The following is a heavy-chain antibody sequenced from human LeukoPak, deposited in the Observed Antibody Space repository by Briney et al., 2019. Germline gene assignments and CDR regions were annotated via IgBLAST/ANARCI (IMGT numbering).Heavy chain of an antibody. Sequence: GGSLRLSCAASGFTFSSYAMHWVRQAPGKGLEWAAVISYDGSNRYYADSVKGRFTISRDNSKNTLYLQMNSLRAEDTAVYYCARESTHPMGATPYYYYYYMDVWGKGTTVTVSS. CDR1: GFTFSSYA. CDR3: ARESTHPMGATPYYYYYYMDV. D-gene: IGHD1-26*01. V-gene: IGHV3-30-3*01. CDR2: ISYDGSNR. J-gene: IGHJ6*03.